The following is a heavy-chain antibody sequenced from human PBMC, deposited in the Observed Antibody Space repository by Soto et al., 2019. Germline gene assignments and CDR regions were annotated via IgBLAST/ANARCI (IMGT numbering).Heavy chain of an antibody. CDR1: GFSLSTSGVG. J-gene: IGHJ4*02. Sequence: SGPTLVNPTQTLTLTCTFSGFSLSTSGVGVGWIRQPPGKALEWLALIYWNDDKRYSPSLKSRLTITKDTSKNQVVLTMTNMDPVDTATYYCAHRAVAGLLPRYYFDCWGQGTLVTVSS. CDR3: AHRAVAGLLPRYYFDC. CDR2: IYWNDDK. V-gene: IGHV2-5*01. D-gene: IGHD6-19*01.